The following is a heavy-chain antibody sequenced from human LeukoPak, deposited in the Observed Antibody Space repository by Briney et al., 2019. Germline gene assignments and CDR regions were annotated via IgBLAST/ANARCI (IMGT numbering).Heavy chain of an antibody. V-gene: IGHV5-51*01. D-gene: IGHD7-27*01. CDR2: VYPADTDT. Sequence: RGESLKISCKSSGYSFTSYWIAGVRPMPGQGLEWMGIVYPADTDTRYSPSFQGQAIISVDKSIKTAYLQWSSLKASDTAMYYCARAGEMDLAGYLQHWGQGTLVTVSS. CDR1: GYSFTSYW. CDR3: ARAGEMDLAGYLQH. J-gene: IGHJ1*01.